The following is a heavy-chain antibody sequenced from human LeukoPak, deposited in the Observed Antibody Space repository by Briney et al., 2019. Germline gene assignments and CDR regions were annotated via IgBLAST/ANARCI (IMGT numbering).Heavy chain of an antibody. J-gene: IGHJ4*02. Sequence: SETLSLTCAVSGYSISSGYYWGWIRQPPGKGLEWIGSIYHSGSTYYNPSLKSRVTISVDTSKNQFSLNLSSVTAADTAVYYCARHSCSSTSCYGAFDYWGQGTLVTVSS. D-gene: IGHD2-2*01. CDR2: IYHSGST. CDR1: GYSISSGYY. CDR3: ARHSCSSTSCYGAFDY. V-gene: IGHV4-38-2*01.